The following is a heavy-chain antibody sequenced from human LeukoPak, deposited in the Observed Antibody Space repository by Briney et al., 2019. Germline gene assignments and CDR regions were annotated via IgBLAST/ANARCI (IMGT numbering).Heavy chain of an antibody. CDR3: AREKAAGCYFDY. D-gene: IGHD6-13*01. CDR1: GGSISSGSYC. CDR2: IYTSGST. J-gene: IGHJ4*02. V-gene: IGHV4-61*02. Sequence: SETLSLTCTVSGGSISSGSYCWSWIRQPAGKGLEWIGRIYTSGSTNYNPSLKSRVTISVDTSKNQFSLKLSSVTAPDTAVYYCAREKAAGCYFDYWGQGTLVTVSS.